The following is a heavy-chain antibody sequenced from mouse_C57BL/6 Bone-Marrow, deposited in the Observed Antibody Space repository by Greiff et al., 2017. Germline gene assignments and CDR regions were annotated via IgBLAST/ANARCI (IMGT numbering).Heavy chain of an antibody. CDR2: IDPENGDT. V-gene: IGHV14-4*01. J-gene: IGHJ2*01. Sequence: EVQLQQSGAELVRPGASVKLSCTASGFNIKDDYMHWVKQRPEQGLEWIGWIDPENGDTEYAPKFQGKATITADTSSNTAYLQLRSLTADDTAVYYCTDGYFDYWGQGTTLTVSS. CDR1: GFNIKDDY. D-gene: IGHD2-3*01. CDR3: TDGYFDY.